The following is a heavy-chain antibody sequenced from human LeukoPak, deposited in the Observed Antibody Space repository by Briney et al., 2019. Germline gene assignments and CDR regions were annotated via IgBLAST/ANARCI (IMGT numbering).Heavy chain of an antibody. CDR1: GFTFSSYA. D-gene: IGHD3-9*01. J-gene: IGHJ4*02. Sequence: GGSLRLSCGASGFTFSSYAMSWVCQAPGKGLEWVSAIRGSGGSTYYADSVKGRFTISRDNSKNTLYLQMNSLRAEDTAVYYCAKVTNYDILTGYFNWGQGTLVTVSS. V-gene: IGHV3-23*01. CDR2: IRGSGGST. CDR3: AKVTNYDILTGYFN.